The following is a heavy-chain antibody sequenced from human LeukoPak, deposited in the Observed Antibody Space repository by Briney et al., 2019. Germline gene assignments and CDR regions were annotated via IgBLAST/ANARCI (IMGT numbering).Heavy chain of an antibody. CDR3: AKLIWFGELKDY. CDR2: ISYDGSNK. Sequence: GGSLRPSCAASGFTFSSYGMHWVRQAPGKGLEWVAVISYDGSNKYYADSVKGRFTISRENFKNTLYLQMNSLRAEDTAVYYCAKLIWFGELKDYWGQGTLVTVSS. D-gene: IGHD3-10*01. V-gene: IGHV3-30*18. CDR1: GFTFSSYG. J-gene: IGHJ4*02.